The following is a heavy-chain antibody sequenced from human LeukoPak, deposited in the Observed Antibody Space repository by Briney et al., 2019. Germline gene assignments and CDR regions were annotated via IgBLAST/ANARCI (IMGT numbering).Heavy chain of an antibody. D-gene: IGHD3-10*02. V-gene: IGHV3-21*01. J-gene: IGHJ6*04. CDR1: GFTFSSYV. CDR2: ISSSSSYI. Sequence: GGSLRLSCAASGFTFSSYVMHWVRQAPGKGLEWVSSISSSSSYIYYADSVKGRFTISRDNAKNSLYLQMNSLRAEDTAVYYCAELGITMIGGVWGKGTTVTISS. CDR3: AELGITMIGGV.